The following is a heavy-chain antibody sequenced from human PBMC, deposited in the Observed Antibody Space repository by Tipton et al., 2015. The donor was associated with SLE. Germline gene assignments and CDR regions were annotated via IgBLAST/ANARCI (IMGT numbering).Heavy chain of an antibody. V-gene: IGHV4-38-2*01. Sequence: TLSLTCAVSGYSISSGYYWGWIRQPPGKGLEWIGSIYHSGSTYYNPSLKSRVTISVDTSKNQFSLKLSSVTAADTAVYYCARARGAVAGPEDYWGQGTLVTVSS. J-gene: IGHJ4*02. CDR1: GYSISSGYY. CDR2: IYHSGST. CDR3: ARARGAVAGPEDY. D-gene: IGHD6-19*01.